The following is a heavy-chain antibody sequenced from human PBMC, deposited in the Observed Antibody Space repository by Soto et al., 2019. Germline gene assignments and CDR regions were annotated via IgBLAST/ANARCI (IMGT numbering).Heavy chain of an antibody. CDR2: ISWNSGSI. Sequence: GGSLRLSCAASGFTFDDYAMHWVRQAPGKGLEWVSGISWNSGSIGYADSVKGRFTISRDNAKNPLYLQMNSLRAEDTALYYCAKDIRSYYDSSGYFDYWGQGTLVTVSS. V-gene: IGHV3-9*01. CDR1: GFTFDDYA. D-gene: IGHD3-22*01. CDR3: AKDIRSYYDSSGYFDY. J-gene: IGHJ4*02.